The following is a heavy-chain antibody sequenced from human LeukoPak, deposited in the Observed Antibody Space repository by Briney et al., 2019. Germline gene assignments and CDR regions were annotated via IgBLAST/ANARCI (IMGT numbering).Heavy chain of an antibody. CDR1: GGSISSSSYY. CDR3: ARLSTWNDGVDAFDI. D-gene: IGHD1-1*01. CDR2: IYYSGST. Sequence: PSETLSLTCTVSGGSISSSSYYWGWIRQPPGKGLEWIGSIYYSGSTYYNPSLKSRVTISVDTSKNQFSLKLSSVTAADTAVFYCARLSTWNDGVDAFDIWGQGTMVTVSS. V-gene: IGHV4-39*07. J-gene: IGHJ3*02.